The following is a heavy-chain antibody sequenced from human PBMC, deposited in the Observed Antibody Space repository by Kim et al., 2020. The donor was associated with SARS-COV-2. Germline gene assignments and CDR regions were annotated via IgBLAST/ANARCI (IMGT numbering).Heavy chain of an antibody. V-gene: IGHV3-48*02. CDR1: GFTFSAYD. CDR3: VRDRMGGDFDM. Sequence: GGSLRLSCATSGFTFSAYDMNWVRQAPGQGLEWLSFITKSGTTTYYADSVEGRFTISRDNAKNSLFLQMNSLRDEDTALYYCVRDRMGGDFDMWGQGTMVTVSS. D-gene: IGHD3-16*01. J-gene: IGHJ3*02. CDR2: ITKSGTTT.